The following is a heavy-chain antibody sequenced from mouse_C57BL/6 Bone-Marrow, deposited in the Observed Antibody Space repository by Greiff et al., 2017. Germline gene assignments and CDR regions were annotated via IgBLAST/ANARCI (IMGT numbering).Heavy chain of an antibody. CDR1: GYTFTNYW. J-gene: IGHJ2*01. CDR3: ARIDYDDDGDD. D-gene: IGHD2-4*01. Sequence: QVQLQQSGAELVRPGTSVKMSCKASGYTFTNYWIGWAKQRPGHGLEWIGDIYPGGGYTNYNEKFKGKAPLTADKSASTAYMPFSSLSSEDSAIYDCARIDYDDDGDDWGQGTTLTVSS. CDR2: IYPGGGYT. V-gene: IGHV1-63*01.